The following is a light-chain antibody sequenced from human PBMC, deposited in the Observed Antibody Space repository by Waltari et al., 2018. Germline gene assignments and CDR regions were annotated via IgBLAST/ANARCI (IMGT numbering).Light chain of an antibody. V-gene: IGKV3-15*01. CDR2: GAS. CDR3: QQYNNWPPYI. Sequence: ETVMTQSPSPLSLSPGDRATLSCRASQSVSTNLAWYQKKPGQAPRLLIYGASIRATGIPARFSGRGAGTEFTLTISSLQSEDFAVYYCQQYNNWPPYIFGQGSQLEI. CDR1: QSVSTN. J-gene: IGKJ2*01.